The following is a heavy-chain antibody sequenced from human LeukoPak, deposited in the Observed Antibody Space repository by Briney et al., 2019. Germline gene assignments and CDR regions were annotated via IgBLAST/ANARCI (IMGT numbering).Heavy chain of an antibody. CDR2: ISGSGGST. CDR3: AKSIAARPLYYYGMDV. D-gene: IGHD6-6*01. V-gene: IGHV3-23*01. Sequence: GRSLRLSCAASGFTFSSYAMSWVRQAPGKWLEWVSAISGSGGSTYYADSVKGRFTISRDNSKNTLYLQMNSLRAEDTAVYYCAKSIAARPLYYYGMDVWGQGTTVTVSS. J-gene: IGHJ6*02. CDR1: GFTFSSYA.